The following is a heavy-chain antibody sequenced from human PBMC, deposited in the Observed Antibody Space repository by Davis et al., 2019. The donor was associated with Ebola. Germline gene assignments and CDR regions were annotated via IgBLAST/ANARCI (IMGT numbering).Heavy chain of an antibody. CDR1: GFTFSSYA. D-gene: IGHD3-10*01. CDR2: ISGSGSTI. J-gene: IGHJ6*02. Sequence: GESLKISCAASGFTFSSYAMSWVRQAPGKGLEWVSAISGSGSTIYYADSVKGRFTISRDNAKNSLYLQMNSLRAEDTAVYYCARDMGYYYYYGMDVWGQGTTVTVSS. V-gene: IGHV3-23*01. CDR3: ARDMGYYYYYGMDV.